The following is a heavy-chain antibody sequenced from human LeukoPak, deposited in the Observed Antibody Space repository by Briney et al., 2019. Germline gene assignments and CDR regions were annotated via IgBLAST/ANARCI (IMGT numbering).Heavy chain of an antibody. V-gene: IGHV4-39*02. Sequence: SETLSLTCTVSGGSIRSSIYYWGWIRQPPGKGLEWVGSIYHTGSTYYNPSLKSRLTISVDTSKNQFSLRLSSVTAADTAVYYCAGERDMTTIWDIFEYWGQGVLVTVSS. CDR2: IYHTGST. J-gene: IGHJ4*02. D-gene: IGHD5-24*01. CDR1: GGSIRSSIYY. CDR3: AGERDMTTIWDIFEY.